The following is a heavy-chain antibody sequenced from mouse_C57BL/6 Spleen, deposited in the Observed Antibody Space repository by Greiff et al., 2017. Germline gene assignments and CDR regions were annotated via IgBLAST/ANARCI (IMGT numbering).Heavy chain of an antibody. CDR2: IYIGSGYT. CDR1: GYTFTSYG. CDR3: ARCDDYGVY. Sequence: EVQLQQSGAELVRPGSSVKMSCKTSGYTFTSYGINWVKQRPGQGLEWIGYIYIGSGYTKYNEKFKGKATLTSDTSSSTAYMQLSSLTSEDSAIYFCARCDDYGVYWGQGTTLTVSS. D-gene: IGHD2-4*01. V-gene: IGHV1-58*01. J-gene: IGHJ2*01.